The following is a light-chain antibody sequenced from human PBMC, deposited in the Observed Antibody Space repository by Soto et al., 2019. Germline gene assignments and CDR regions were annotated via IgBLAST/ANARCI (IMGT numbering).Light chain of an antibody. CDR1: QDISNY. Sequence: DIQMTQSPSSLSASVGDRVTITCQANQDISNYLNWYQQKPGKAPKLLIYDASNLETGVPSRFSGSVSGTDFTFTISGLQPEDTATYYCQQYENPLLTFGGGTKVEIK. J-gene: IGKJ4*01. V-gene: IGKV1-33*01. CDR2: DAS. CDR3: QQYENPLLT.